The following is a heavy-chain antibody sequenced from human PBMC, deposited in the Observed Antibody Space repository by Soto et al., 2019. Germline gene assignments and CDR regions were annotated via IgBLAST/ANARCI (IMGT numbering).Heavy chain of an antibody. J-gene: IGHJ4*02. CDR3: AEGVRGSGYPFDY. CDR2: ISGSGGST. Sequence: EVQLLESGGGLVQPGGSLRLSCAASGFTFSSYAMSWVRQAPGKGLEWVSAISGSGGSTYYADSVKGRFTISRDNSKNTLYLQMNSLRAEDTAVYYCAEGVRGSGYPFDYWGQGTLVTVSS. CDR1: GFTFSSYA. V-gene: IGHV3-23*01. D-gene: IGHD3-22*01.